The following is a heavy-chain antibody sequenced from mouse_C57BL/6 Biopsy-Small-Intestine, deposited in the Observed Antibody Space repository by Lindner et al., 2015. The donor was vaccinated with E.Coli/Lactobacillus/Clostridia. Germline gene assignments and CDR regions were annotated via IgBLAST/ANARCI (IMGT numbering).Heavy chain of an antibody. CDR3: APTYDEWFAY. D-gene: IGHD2-12*01. CDR1: GYSFTGYN. J-gene: IGHJ3*01. V-gene: IGHV1-39*01. CDR2: ISPYFGNT. Sequence: VQLQESGAELVKPGASVRISCKASGYSFTGYNMNWVKQSHGKSLEWIGNISPYFGNTNYNQKFEGKATLTVDKSSSTAYMQLNSLTSEDSAVYYCAPTYDEWFAYWGQGTLVTVSA.